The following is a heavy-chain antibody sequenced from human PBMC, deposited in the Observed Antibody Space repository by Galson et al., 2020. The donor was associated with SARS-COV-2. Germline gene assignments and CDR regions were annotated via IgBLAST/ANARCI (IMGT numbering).Heavy chain of an antibody. CDR1: GGSFSGYY. CDR3: ARVVPALSITIFGRPQGGMDV. Sequence: SETLSLTCAVYGGSFSGYYWSWIRQPPGKGLEWIGEINHSGSTNYNPSLKSRVTISVDTSKNQFSLKLSSVTAADTAVYYCARVVPALSITIFGRPQGGMDVWGQGTTVTVSS. D-gene: IGHD3-3*01. J-gene: IGHJ6*02. CDR2: INHSGST. V-gene: IGHV4-34*01.